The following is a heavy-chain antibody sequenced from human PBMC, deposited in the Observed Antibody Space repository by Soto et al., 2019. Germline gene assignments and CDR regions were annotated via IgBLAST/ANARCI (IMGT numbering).Heavy chain of an antibody. V-gene: IGHV1-18*01. D-gene: IGHD6-13*01. CDR3: ARAPQTVAGAGIWY. J-gene: IGHJ4*02. CDR1: GYTFTSYG. Sequence: ASVKVSCKASGYTFTSYGISWVRQAPGQGLEWMGWISGYNGDTNYAQKYQGRVTMTTDTSTSTAYMELRSLRSDDTAVYYCARAPQTVAGAGIWYWGQGTLVTVSS. CDR2: ISGYNGDT.